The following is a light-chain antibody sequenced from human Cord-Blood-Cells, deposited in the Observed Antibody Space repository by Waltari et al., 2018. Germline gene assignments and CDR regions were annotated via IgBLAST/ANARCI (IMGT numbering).Light chain of an antibody. CDR3: QQYYSTPRT. J-gene: IGKJ1*01. V-gene: IGKV4-1*01. Sequence: DIVMTQSPDSLAVSLGERATINCKSRQSVLYSSNNKNYLAWYQQKPGQPPKLLIYWASTRESGVPDRFSGSGSGTDFTLTISSLQADDVAVYYCQQYYSTPRTFGQGTKVEIK. CDR2: WAS. CDR1: QSVLYSSNNKNY.